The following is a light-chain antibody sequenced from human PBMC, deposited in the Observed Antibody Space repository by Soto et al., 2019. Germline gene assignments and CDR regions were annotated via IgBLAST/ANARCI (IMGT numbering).Light chain of an antibody. CDR2: DVY. Sequence: QSVLTQPASVSGSPGQSITISCVGTSSDVGRYTYVSWYQQYPGKAPKLIIYDVYNRPSGVSNRFSGSKSGNTASLTISGLQAEDETDYYCTSYTRASTPYVFGSGTKVTVL. J-gene: IGLJ1*01. CDR1: SSDVGRYTY. V-gene: IGLV2-14*01. CDR3: TSYTRASTPYV.